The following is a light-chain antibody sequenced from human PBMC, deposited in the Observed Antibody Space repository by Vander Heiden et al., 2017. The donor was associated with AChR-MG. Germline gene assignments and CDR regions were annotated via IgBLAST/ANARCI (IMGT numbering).Light chain of an antibody. CDR3: AAWDDSLSVLV. V-gene: IGLV1-47*01. Sequence: QSVLTQPPSASGTPGQRVTISCSGSSSNIGSNYVSWYQKFPGTATKLLIYRKNQRPSGVPDRFSGSKSGTSASLEISGLRSEDESYYYCAAWDDSLSVLVFGGGTKLTVL. CDR1: SSNIGSNY. CDR2: RKN. J-gene: IGLJ2*01.